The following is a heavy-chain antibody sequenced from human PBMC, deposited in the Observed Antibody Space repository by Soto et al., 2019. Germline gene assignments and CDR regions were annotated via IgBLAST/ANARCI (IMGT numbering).Heavy chain of an antibody. CDR3: ARSTVRGVSIGFWFDP. CDR2: IYPGDSDT. J-gene: IGHJ5*02. V-gene: IGHV5-51*01. D-gene: IGHD3-10*01. CDR1: GYSFTSYW. Sequence: GESLKISCKGSGYSFTSYWIGWVRQMPGKGLEWMGIIYPGDSDTRYSPSFQGQVTISADKSISTAYLQWSSLKASDTAMYYCARSTVRGVSIGFWFDPWGQGTLVTVS.